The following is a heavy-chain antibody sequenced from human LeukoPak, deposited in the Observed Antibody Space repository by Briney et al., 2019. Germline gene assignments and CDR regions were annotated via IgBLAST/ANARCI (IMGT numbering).Heavy chain of an antibody. V-gene: IGHV4-61*02. CDR1: GGSISSGSYY. D-gene: IGHD3-22*01. Sequence: SETLSLTCTVSGGSISSGSYYWSWIRQPAGKGLEWIGRIYTSGSTNYNPSLKSRVTISVDTSKNQFSLKLSSVTAADTAVYYCARELPINRDPNMIVVVIGWFDPWGQGTLVTVSS. J-gene: IGHJ5*02. CDR2: IYTSGST. CDR3: ARELPINRDPNMIVVVIGWFDP.